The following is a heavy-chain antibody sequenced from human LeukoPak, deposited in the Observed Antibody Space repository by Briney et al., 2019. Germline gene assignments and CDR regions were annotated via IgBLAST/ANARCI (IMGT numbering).Heavy chain of an antibody. CDR3: AKGPPDSSTWYKRTEG. D-gene: IGHD6-13*01. V-gene: IGHV3-23*01. CDR1: GFTFNTYA. CDR2: ISGSGDTT. Sequence: GGSLRLSCAASGFTFNTYAMAWVRQAPGKGLEWVSDISGSGDTTYYADSVKGRFTISRDNSKNTLYLQMNSLRAEDTAIYYCAKGPPDSSTWYKRTEGWGQGTLVTVSS. J-gene: IGHJ4*02.